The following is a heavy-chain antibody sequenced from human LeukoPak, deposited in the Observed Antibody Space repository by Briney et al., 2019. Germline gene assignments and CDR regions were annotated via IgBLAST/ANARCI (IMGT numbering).Heavy chain of an antibody. D-gene: IGHD1-26*01. V-gene: IGHV3-48*02. Sequence: GGSLRLSCAASGFSFSSYGMHWVRQAPGKGLEWVSHITASGTAMFYADSVKGRFTISRDNAKNSLYLQMNSLRDEDTAVYYCASSGSYRFDYWGQGTLVTVSS. J-gene: IGHJ4*02. CDR3: ASSGSYRFDY. CDR1: GFSFSSYG. CDR2: ITASGTAM.